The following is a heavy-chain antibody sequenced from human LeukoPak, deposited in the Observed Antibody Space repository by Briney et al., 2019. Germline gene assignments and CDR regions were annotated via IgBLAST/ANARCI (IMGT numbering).Heavy chain of an antibody. CDR1: GVSISSYY. CDR3: ARRPGQQHYFDY. Sequence: SETLSLTCTVSGVSISSYYWSWIRQPPGKGLEWIGYIYYSGSTNYSPSLKSRVTISVDTSKNQFSLKLSSVTAAGTAVYYCARRPGQQHYFDYWGQGTLVTVSS. D-gene: IGHD6-13*01. CDR2: IYYSGST. V-gene: IGHV4-59*08. J-gene: IGHJ4*02.